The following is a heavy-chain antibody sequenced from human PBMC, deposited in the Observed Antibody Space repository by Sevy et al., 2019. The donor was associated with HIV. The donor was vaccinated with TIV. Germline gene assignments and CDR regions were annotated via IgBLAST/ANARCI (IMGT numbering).Heavy chain of an antibody. D-gene: IGHD3-3*01. CDR1: GFTFSSYA. Sequence: GVSLRLSCAASGFTFSSYAMHWVRQAPGKGLEWVAVISYDGSNKYYADSVKGRFTISRDNSKNTLYLQMNSLRAEDTAVYYCARDFSSIFLEWLSAFDYWGQGTLVTVSS. V-gene: IGHV3-30-3*01. CDR3: ARDFSSIFLEWLSAFDY. CDR2: ISYDGSNK. J-gene: IGHJ4*02.